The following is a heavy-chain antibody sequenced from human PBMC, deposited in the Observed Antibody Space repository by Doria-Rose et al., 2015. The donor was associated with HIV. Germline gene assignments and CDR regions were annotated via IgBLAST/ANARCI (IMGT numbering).Heavy chain of an antibody. J-gene: IGHJ4*02. D-gene: IGHD1-26*01. CDR1: GGSISHYY. Sequence: VQLQEWGPGLVKPSETLSLTCSVSGGSISHYYWSWIRQPPGKGLEYIGDIFYTGSTNYSHSLKSRVSISIDTSKNKFSLRLSSVTAADTAVYYCARVLSGTYDYWGQGTLVTASS. CDR2: IFYTGST. CDR3: ARVLSGTYDY. V-gene: IGHV4-59*01.